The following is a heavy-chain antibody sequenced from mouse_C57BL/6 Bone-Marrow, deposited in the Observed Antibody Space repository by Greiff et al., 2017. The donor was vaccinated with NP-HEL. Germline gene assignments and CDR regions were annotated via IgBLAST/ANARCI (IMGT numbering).Heavy chain of an antibody. Sequence: QVQLQQSGAELVRPGSSVKLSCKASGYTFTSYWMHWVKQRPIQGLEWIGNIDPSDSETHYNQKFKDKATLTVDKSSSTAYMQLSSLTSEDSAVYYCARSLYGSTFDYWGQGTTLTVSS. D-gene: IGHD1-1*01. V-gene: IGHV1-52*01. J-gene: IGHJ2*01. CDR1: GYTFTSYW. CDR3: ARSLYGSTFDY. CDR2: IDPSDSET.